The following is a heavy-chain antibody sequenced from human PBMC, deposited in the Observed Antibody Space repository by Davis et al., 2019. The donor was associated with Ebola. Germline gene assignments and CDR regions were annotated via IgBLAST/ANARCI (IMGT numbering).Heavy chain of an antibody. D-gene: IGHD2-2*01. CDR1: GYNFPAYW. Sequence: GESLKISCKGSGYNFPAYWVGWVRQMPGKGLEWMGFIFPDDSDTTYSPSFQGQVTFSVDRSIRTAYLQWNSLKASDTAIYYCTRQGPTSWDSWGQGTLVSVSS. CDR2: IFPDDSDT. J-gene: IGHJ4*02. CDR3: TRQGPTSWDS. V-gene: IGHV5-51*01.